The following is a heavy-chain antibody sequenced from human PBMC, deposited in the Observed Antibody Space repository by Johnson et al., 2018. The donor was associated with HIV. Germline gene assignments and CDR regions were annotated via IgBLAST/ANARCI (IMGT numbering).Heavy chain of an antibody. CDR3: AKCIWGSSLIDAFDI. CDR1: GFTFSDYY. D-gene: IGHD6-13*01. J-gene: IGHJ3*02. V-gene: IGHV3-33*06. CDR2: MWYDGSNK. Sequence: QVQLMESGGGLVKPGGSLRLSCAASGFTFSDYYMSWIRQAPGKGLEWVAVMWYDGSNKYYADSVKGRVIISRENSKNTLLLQRNSLRAEDTAVYYCAKCIWGSSLIDAFDIWGQGTRVTVSS.